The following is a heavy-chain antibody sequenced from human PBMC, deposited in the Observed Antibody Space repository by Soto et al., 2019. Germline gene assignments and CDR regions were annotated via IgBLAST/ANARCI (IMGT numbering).Heavy chain of an antibody. CDR1: GFSFKDLY. CDR3: TTDGRSTVVTPFAY. V-gene: IGHV3-15*07. Sequence: EMQLVESGGGLLKPGGSLRLSCAAFGFSFKDLYMDWVRQAPGKGLEWVGRIKSEAHGGTIDSAAPVKGRFTISRDDSNNPLFLQINSLKTEDTAVYYCTTDGRSTVVTPFAYWGQGTLVTVSS. J-gene: IGHJ4*02. CDR2: IKSEAHGGTI. D-gene: IGHD4-17*01.